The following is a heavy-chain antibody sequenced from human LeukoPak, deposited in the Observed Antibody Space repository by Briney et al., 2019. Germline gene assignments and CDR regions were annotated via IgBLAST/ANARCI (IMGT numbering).Heavy chain of an antibody. J-gene: IGHJ4*02. CDR3: ARKYRSSASHTDY. Sequence: GGSLRLSCAASGFTFASYAMSWVRQAPGKGLEWISGIRESGETTWVSRISESGATHYADSVKGRFSISRDNSKNTLYLQMNSLRVEDTAVYFCARKYRSSASHTDYWGQGTLVTVSS. CDR1: GFTFASYA. D-gene: IGHD2-2*01. CDR2: IRESGETTWVSRISESGAT. V-gene: IGHV3-23*01.